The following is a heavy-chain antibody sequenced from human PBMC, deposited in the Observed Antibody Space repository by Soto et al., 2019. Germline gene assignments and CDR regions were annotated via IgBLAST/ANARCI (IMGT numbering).Heavy chain of an antibody. V-gene: IGHV3-11*01. D-gene: IGHD2-8*02. Sequence: QVQLVESGGGLVKPGGSLRLSCAASGFTFSDYYMSWIRQAPGKGLEWVSYISSRSSTIFYADSVKGRFTISRDNVKNSLYLQMNGLRAEDTAVYYFASGTTGAFFVYWGQGILVTVSS. CDR3: ASGTTGAFFVY. J-gene: IGHJ4*02. CDR2: ISSRSSTI. CDR1: GFTFSDYY.